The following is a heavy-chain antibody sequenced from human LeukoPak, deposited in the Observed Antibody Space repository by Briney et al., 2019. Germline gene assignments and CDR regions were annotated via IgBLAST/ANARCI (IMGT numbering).Heavy chain of an antibody. CDR1: GFTFTSYA. D-gene: IGHD6-13*01. V-gene: IGHV3-23*01. CDR2: ISGSGGSI. CDR3: AKQGYSSSWNHFDY. J-gene: IGHJ4*02. Sequence: PGGSLRLSCAASGFTFTSYAMSWVRQAPGKGLEWVSAISGSGGSIYYADSVKGRFTTSRDNSKNTLYLQMNSLRAEHTAVYYCAKQGYSSSWNHFDYWGQGTLVTVSS.